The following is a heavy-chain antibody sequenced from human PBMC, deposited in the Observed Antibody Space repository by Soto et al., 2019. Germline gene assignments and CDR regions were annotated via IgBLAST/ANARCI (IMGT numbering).Heavy chain of an antibody. CDR3: ATDAQGIAVAGTFY. V-gene: IGHV1-18*04. Sequence: XSVKVTCTASGYSFTSYGIVWVRRAPGQGLEWMGWISAYNGNTNYAQKLQGRVTMTTDTSTSTAYMELRSLRSDDTAVYYCATDAQGIAVAGTFYWGQGTLVTVSS. J-gene: IGHJ4*02. CDR2: ISAYNGNT. D-gene: IGHD6-19*01. CDR1: GYSFTSYG.